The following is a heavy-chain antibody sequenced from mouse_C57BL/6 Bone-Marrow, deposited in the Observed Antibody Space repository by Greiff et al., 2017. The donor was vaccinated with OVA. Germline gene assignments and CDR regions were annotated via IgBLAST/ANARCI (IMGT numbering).Heavy chain of an antibody. J-gene: IGHJ3*01. Sequence: VQLQQSGAELVRPGASVKLSCTASGFNFTDDYMHWVKQRPEQGLEWIGWIDPENGDTEYASKFQGKATLTADTSSNTAYLQLSSLTSEDSAVYYCARDYGSSPWFAYWGQGTLVTVSA. CDR3: ARDYGSSPWFAY. D-gene: IGHD1-1*01. V-gene: IGHV14-4*01. CDR2: IDPENGDT. CDR1: GFNFTDDY.